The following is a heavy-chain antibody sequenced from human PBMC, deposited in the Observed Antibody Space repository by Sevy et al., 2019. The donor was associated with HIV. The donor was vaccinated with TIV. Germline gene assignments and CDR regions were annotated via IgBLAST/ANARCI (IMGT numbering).Heavy chain of an antibody. D-gene: IGHD5-12*01. CDR2: INSDGSST. V-gene: IGHV3-74*01. J-gene: IGHJ4*02. CDR1: GFTFSRYW. CDR3: ARDRRVGGYDPFDY. Sequence: GGSLRLSCADSGFTFSRYWMHWVRQAPGKGLVWVSRINSDGSSTSYADSVKGRFTISRDNAKNTRYLQMNSLRAEDTAVYFCARDRRVGGYDPFDYWGQGTLVTVSS.